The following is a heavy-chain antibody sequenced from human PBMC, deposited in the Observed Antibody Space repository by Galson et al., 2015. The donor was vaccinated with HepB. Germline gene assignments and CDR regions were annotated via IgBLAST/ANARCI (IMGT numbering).Heavy chain of an antibody. Sequence: LRLSCAASGFSFTRYAMTWVRKAPGKGLEWVSSITSSGGNSYYTDSVKGRFTVSRDNSKNTLLLQLNSLRAEDTAMYFCAKDGIMVANNPYHFHYWGQGTLVTASS. J-gene: IGHJ4*02. CDR2: ITSSGGNS. V-gene: IGHV3-23*01. CDR3: AKDGIMVANNPYHFHY. CDR1: GFSFTRYA. D-gene: IGHD2-15*01.